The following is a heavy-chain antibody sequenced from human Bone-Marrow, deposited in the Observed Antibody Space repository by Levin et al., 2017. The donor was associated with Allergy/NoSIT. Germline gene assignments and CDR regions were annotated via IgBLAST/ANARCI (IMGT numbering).Heavy chain of an antibody. D-gene: IGHD6-19*01. J-gene: IGHJ4*02. CDR2: ISYDGSNK. Sequence: GGSLRLSCAASGFTFSSYGMHWVRQAPGKGLEWVAVISYDGSNKYYADSVKGRFTISRDNSKNTLYLQMNSLRAEDTAVYYCAKDRRGAVGGCWGQGTLVTVSS. CDR3: AKDRRGAVGGC. CDR1: GFTFSSYG. V-gene: IGHV3-30*18.